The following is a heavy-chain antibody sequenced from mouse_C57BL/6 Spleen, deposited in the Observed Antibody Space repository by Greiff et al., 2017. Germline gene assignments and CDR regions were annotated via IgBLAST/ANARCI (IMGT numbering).Heavy chain of an antibody. CDR1: GYAFSSYW. V-gene: IGHV1-80*01. CDR3: ARYITTVVGYFDV. D-gene: IGHD1-1*01. Sequence: LVESGAELVKPGASVKISCKASGYAFSSYWMNWVKQRPGKGLEWIGQIYPGDGDTNYNGKFKGKATLTADKSSSTAYMQLSSLTSEDSAVYFCARYITTVVGYFDVWGTGTTVTVSS. J-gene: IGHJ1*03. CDR2: IYPGDGDT.